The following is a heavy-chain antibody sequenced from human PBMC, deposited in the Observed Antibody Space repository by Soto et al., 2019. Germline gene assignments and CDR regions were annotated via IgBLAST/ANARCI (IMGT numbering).Heavy chain of an antibody. V-gene: IGHV4-59*01. CDR3: AGVWGGAFDI. CDR2: IYYSGST. D-gene: IGHD3-16*01. CDR1: GGSISSYY. Sequence: PSETLSLTCTVSGGSISSYYWSWIRQPPGKGLEWIGYIYYSGSTNYNPSLKSRVTISVDTCKNQFSLKLSSVTAADTAVYYCAGVWGGAFDIWGQGTMVTVSS. J-gene: IGHJ3*02.